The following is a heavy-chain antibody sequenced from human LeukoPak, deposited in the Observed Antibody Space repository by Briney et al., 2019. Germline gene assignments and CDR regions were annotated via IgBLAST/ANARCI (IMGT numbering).Heavy chain of an antibody. D-gene: IGHD3-3*01. Sequence: GASVKVSCKASGYTFTSYDINWVRQATGQGLEWMGWMNPNSGNTGYAQKFQGRVTMTRNTSISTAYMELSSLRSEDTAVYYCARWATIFGVVRKDAFDIWGQGTMVTVPS. V-gene: IGHV1-8*01. CDR3: ARWATIFGVVRKDAFDI. CDR1: GYTFTSYD. J-gene: IGHJ3*02. CDR2: MNPNSGNT.